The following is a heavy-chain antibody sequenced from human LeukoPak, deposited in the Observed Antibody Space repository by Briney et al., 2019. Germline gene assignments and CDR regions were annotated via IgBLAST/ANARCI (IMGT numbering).Heavy chain of an antibody. J-gene: IGHJ6*03. D-gene: IGHD2-2*01. CDR1: GGSISSNSYY. CDR2: VYYSGST. Sequence: SETLSLTCTVSGGSISSNSYYWGWIRQPPGKGLEWIGSVYYSGSTYYNPSLKSRVTISVDTSKNQFSLKLSSVTAADTAVYYCARLSRIVVVPAAIYYYYYMDVWGKGTTVTVSS. CDR3: ARLSRIVVVPAAIYYYYYMDV. V-gene: IGHV4-39*07.